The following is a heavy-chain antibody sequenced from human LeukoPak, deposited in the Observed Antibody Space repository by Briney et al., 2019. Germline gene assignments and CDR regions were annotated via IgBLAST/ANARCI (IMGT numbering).Heavy chain of an antibody. D-gene: IGHD4-17*01. J-gene: IGHJ4*02. CDR3: ARDPHYGATYTFDY. CDR1: GFTFSSYW. Sequence: GGSLRLSCAASGFTFSSYWMSWVRQAPGKGLEWVAVISYDGSNKYYADSVKGRFTISRDNSKNTLYLQMNSLRAEDTAVYYCARDPHYGATYTFDYWGQGTLVTVSS. V-gene: IGHV3-30-3*01. CDR2: ISYDGSNK.